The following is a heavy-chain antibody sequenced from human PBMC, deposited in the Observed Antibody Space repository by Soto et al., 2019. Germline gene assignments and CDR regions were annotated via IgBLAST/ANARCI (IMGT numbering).Heavy chain of an antibody. CDR2: VYYSGGA. CDR1: GVSIHNSHSF. J-gene: IGHJ5*01. V-gene: IGHV4-39*01. CDR3: GRVIEGATRHTDFDS. D-gene: IGHD3-22*01. Sequence: QLQLQESGPGLVKPSETLSLTCAVSGVSIHNSHSFWAWIRQPPGKGLEFIGSVYYSGGANYNPSLKSRVTISVDTSKNQFSLTLNSVTAAETAVYHCGRVIEGATRHTDFDSWGQGTLVTVSS.